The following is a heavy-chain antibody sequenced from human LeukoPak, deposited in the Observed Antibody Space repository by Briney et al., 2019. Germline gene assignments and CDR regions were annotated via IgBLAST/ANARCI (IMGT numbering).Heavy chain of an antibody. Sequence: PSQTLSLTCTVSGGSISSGSYYWSWIRQPAGKGLEWIGRIYTSGSTNYNPSLKSRVTISVDTSKNQFSLNLSSVTAADTAVYYCARGRPVFDYWGQGTLVTVSS. CDR2: IYTSGST. V-gene: IGHV4-61*02. J-gene: IGHJ4*02. CDR1: GGSISSGSYY. CDR3: ARGRPVFDY.